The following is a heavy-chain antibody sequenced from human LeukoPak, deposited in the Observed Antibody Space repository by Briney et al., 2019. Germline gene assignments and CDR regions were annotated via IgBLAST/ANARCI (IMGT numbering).Heavy chain of an antibody. CDR3: ARDNDMGFEY. CDR1: GGSFSGYH. D-gene: IGHD3-9*01. V-gene: IGHV4-34*01. Sequence: SETLSLTCAVYGGSFSGYHWSCIRQPPGKGLEWIGEINHSGSTNYNPSLKSRVTISVDTSKNQFSLKLSSVTAADTAVYYCARDNDMGFEYWGQGTLVTVSS. CDR2: INHSGST. J-gene: IGHJ4*02.